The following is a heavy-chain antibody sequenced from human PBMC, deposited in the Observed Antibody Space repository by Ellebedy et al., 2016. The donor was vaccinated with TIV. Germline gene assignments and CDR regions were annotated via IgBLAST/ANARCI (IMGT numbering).Heavy chain of an antibody. D-gene: IGHD6-19*01. CDR3: AKDRSKEVQWLDDPFDI. CDR1: RIAFDLYG. Sequence: GGSLRLXXVASRIAFDLYGMHWVRQAPGRGLEWVAVNSFDGGNQYYADSVQGRFTISRDNSKNTLFLQMTSLRPEDTAVYFCAKDRSKEVQWLDDPFDIWGRGTMVTVSS. J-gene: IGHJ3*02. V-gene: IGHV3-30*18. CDR2: NSFDGGNQ.